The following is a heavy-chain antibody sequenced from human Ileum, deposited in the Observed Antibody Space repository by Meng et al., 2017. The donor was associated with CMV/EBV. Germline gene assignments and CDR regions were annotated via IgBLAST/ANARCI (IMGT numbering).Heavy chain of an antibody. V-gene: IGHV1-2*06. CDR2: INPKNGDT. CDR1: GYTFTGSQ. CDR3: ATTYSGRYETS. Sequence: CKASGYTFTGSQMHLVRQAPGQGLEWVGRINPKNGDTKYAEKFQGRVTMTRDTSITTAYMEVSRLRSDDTALYYCATTYSGRYETSWGQGTLVTVSS. J-gene: IGHJ4*02. D-gene: IGHD1-26*01.